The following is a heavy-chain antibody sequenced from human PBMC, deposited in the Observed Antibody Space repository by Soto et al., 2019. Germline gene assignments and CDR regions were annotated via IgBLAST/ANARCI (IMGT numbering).Heavy chain of an antibody. J-gene: IGHJ6*02. D-gene: IGHD1-7*01. V-gene: IGHV4-34*01. CDR3: ARAGLELVDV. CDR2: INHSGST. Sequence: TLSLTCAVYGGSFSGYYWSWIRQPPGKGLEWIGEINHSGSTNYSPSLKSRVTISVDTSKNQFSLKLSSVTAADTAVYYCARAGLELVDVWGQGTTVTVSS. CDR1: GGSFSGYY.